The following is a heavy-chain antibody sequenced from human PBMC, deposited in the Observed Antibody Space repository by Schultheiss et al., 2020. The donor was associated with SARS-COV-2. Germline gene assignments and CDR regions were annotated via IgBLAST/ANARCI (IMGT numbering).Heavy chain of an antibody. CDR3: ARAKAGYSGYDLGAAYYFDY. D-gene: IGHD5-12*01. V-gene: IGHV3-33*01. CDR1: GFTFSSYG. J-gene: IGHJ4*02. Sequence: GGSLRLSCAASGFTFSSYGMHWVRQAPGKGLEWVAVIWYDGSNKYYADSVKGRFTISRDNSKNTLYLQMNSLRAEDTAVYYCARAKAGYSGYDLGAAYYFDYWGQGTLVTVSS. CDR2: IWYDGSNK.